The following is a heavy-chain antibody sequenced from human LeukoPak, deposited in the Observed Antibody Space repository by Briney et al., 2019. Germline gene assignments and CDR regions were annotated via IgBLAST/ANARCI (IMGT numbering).Heavy chain of an antibody. Sequence: ASVKVSCKASGYTFTSYAMNWVRQAPGQGLEWTGWINTNTGNPTYAQGCTGRFVFSLDTSVSTAYLQICSLKAEDTAVYYCALAGTIDSSGYYSPGVDYWGQGTLVTVSS. CDR3: ALAGTIDSSGYYSPGVDY. CDR2: INTNTGNP. D-gene: IGHD3-22*01. V-gene: IGHV7-4-1*01. J-gene: IGHJ4*02. CDR1: GYTFTSYA.